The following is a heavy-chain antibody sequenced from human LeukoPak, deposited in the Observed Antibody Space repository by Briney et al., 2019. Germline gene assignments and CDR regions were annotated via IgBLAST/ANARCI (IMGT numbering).Heavy chain of an antibody. CDR1: GGSISSSSYY. V-gene: IGHV4-39*07. D-gene: IGHD6-19*01. CDR3: AREDRWLGIHHWFDP. J-gene: IGHJ5*02. CDR2: VYYSGST. Sequence: PSETLSLTCTVSGGSISSSSYYWGWIRQPPGKGLEWIGSVYYSGSTYYNPSLKSRVTISVDTSKNQFSLKLSSVTAADTAVYHCAREDRWLGIHHWFDPWGQGTLVTVSS.